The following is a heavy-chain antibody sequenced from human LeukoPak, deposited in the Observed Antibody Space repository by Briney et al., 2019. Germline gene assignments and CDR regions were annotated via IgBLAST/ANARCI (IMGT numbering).Heavy chain of an antibody. CDR2: ISSSSSDI. J-gene: IGHJ4*02. V-gene: IGHV3-21*01. Sequence: PGGSLRLSCAASGFTFSSYSMNWVRQAPGKGLEWVSSISSSSSDIYYADSVKGRFTISRDNAKNSLYLQMNSLRAEDTAVYYCARDGGYSGYDYIDYWGQGTLVTVSS. D-gene: IGHD5-12*01. CDR1: GFTFSSYS. CDR3: ARDGGYSGYDYIDY.